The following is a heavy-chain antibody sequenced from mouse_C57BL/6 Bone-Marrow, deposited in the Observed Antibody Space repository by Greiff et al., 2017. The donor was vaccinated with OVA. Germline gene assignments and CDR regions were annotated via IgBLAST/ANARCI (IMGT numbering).Heavy chain of an antibody. CDR2: IDPSDSET. Sequence: VQLQQPGAELVRPGSSVKLSCKASGYTFTSYWMHWVKQRPIQGLEWIGNIDPSDSETHYNQKFKDKATLTVDKSSSTAYMQLSSLTSEDSAVYDCAREGRYYGSSDDYAMDYWGQGTSVTVSS. J-gene: IGHJ4*01. D-gene: IGHD1-1*01. CDR3: AREGRYYGSSDDYAMDY. CDR1: GYTFTSYW. V-gene: IGHV1-52*01.